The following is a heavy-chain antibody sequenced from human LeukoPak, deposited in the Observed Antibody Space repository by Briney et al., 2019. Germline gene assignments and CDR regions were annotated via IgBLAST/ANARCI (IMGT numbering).Heavy chain of an antibody. CDR2: IYYSGST. Sequence: LRLSCAASGFTFSSYAMSWVRQAPGKGLEWIGYIYYSGSTYYNPSLKSRVTISVDTSKNQFPLKLSSVTAADTAVYYCAQSPYNWNGIWGQGTMVTVSS. V-gene: IGHV4-30-4*08. CDR1: GFTFSSYA. J-gene: IGHJ3*02. D-gene: IGHD1-20*01. CDR3: AQSPYNWNGI.